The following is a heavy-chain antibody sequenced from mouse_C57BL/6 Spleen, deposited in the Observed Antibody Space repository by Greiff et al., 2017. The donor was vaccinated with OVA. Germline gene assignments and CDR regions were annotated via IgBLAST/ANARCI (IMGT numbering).Heavy chain of an antibody. J-gene: IGHJ4*01. CDR3: ASQTGDYAMDY. CDR1: GYAFSSYW. Sequence: QVQLKESGAELVKPGASVKISCKASGYAFSSYWMNWVKQRPGKGLEWIGQIYPGDGDTNYNGKFKGKATLTADKSSSTAYMQLSSLTSEDSAVYFCASQTGDYAMDYWGQGTSVTVSS. V-gene: IGHV1-80*01. CDR2: IYPGDGDT. D-gene: IGHD4-1*01.